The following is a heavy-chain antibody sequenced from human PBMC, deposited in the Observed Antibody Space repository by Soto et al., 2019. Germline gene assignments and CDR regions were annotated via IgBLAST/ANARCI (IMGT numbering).Heavy chain of an antibody. J-gene: IGHJ4*02. Sequence: SETLSLTCTVSGGSVSSGSYYWSWIRQPPGKGLEWIGYIYYSGSTNYNPSLKSRVTISVDTSKNQFSLKLSSVTAADTAVYYCARQLAGYSGYDGRVSWFDYWGQGTLVTVSS. CDR2: IYYSGST. CDR3: ARQLAGYSGYDGRVSWFDY. D-gene: IGHD5-12*01. CDR1: GGSVSSGSYY. V-gene: IGHV4-61*01.